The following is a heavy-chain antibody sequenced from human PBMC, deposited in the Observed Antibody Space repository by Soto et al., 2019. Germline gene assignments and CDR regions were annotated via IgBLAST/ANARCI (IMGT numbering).Heavy chain of an antibody. D-gene: IGHD6-19*01. Sequence: GGSLRLCCAASGFAFSSYAMSWVRQAPGKGLEWVSAISGSGGSTYYAGSVKGRFTISRDNSKNTLYLQMNSLRAEDTAVYYCAKDMIAVAGINWFDPWGQGTLVTVSS. CDR1: GFAFSSYA. CDR3: AKDMIAVAGINWFDP. J-gene: IGHJ5*02. V-gene: IGHV3-23*01. CDR2: ISGSGGST.